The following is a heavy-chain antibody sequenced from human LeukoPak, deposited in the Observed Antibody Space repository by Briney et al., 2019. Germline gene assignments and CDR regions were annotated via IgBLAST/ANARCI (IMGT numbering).Heavy chain of an antibody. CDR1: GFTFSSYS. D-gene: IGHD6-13*01. J-gene: IGHJ4*02. V-gene: IGHV3-48*01. CDR2: ISSSSSTI. CDR3: ARDPGYSSSWYLNY. Sequence: TGGSLRLSCAASGFTFSSYSMNWVRQAPGKGLEWVSYISSSSSTIYYADSVKGRFTISRDNAKNSLYLQMNSLRAEDTVVYYCARDPGYSSSWYLNYRGQGTLVTVSS.